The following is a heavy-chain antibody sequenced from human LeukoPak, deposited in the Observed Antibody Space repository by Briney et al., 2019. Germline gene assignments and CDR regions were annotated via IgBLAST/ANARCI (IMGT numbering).Heavy chain of an antibody. CDR1: GYTFTTYG. Sequence: ASVKVSCKTSGYTFTTYGISWVRQAPGQGLEWMGWISAYNGKTNYAQKFQGRVTMTTDTSTTTAFMELRSLRSDDTAVYYCATPLAGVRASYSSAYWGQGTLVTVSS. CDR3: ATPLAGVRASYSSAY. D-gene: IGHD5-18*01. V-gene: IGHV1-18*01. J-gene: IGHJ4*02. CDR2: ISAYNGKT.